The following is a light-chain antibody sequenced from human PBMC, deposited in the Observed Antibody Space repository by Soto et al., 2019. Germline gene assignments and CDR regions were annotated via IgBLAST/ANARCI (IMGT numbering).Light chain of an antibody. J-gene: IGKJ4*01. CDR1: QSISNW. CDR3: QQYNNWPPLT. V-gene: IGKV1-5*03. CDR2: KAS. Sequence: DIQMTQSPSTLSASVGDRVTITCRASQSISNWLAWYQQKPGKAPKLLIYKASGLESGVPSRFGGSGSGTEFTLTISSLQPDDFATYYCQQYNNWPPLTFGGGTKVEIK.